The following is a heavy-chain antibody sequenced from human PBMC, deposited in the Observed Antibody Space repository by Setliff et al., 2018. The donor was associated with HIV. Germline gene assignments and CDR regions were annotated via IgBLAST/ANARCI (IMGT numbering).Heavy chain of an antibody. Sequence: SLRLSCAASGFSLSYHGMHWVRQAPGKGLEWVAIIWYDGSNEYYADSVKGRFTISRDNSKNTLYLQMDSLRAEDTAVYYCVRDQNTPSRCRSKTCINPGDYWG. J-gene: IGHJ4*01. CDR1: GFSLSYHG. CDR3: VRDQNTPSRCRSKTCINPGDY. V-gene: IGHV3-33*01. CDR2: IWYDGSNE. D-gene: IGHD2-2*01.